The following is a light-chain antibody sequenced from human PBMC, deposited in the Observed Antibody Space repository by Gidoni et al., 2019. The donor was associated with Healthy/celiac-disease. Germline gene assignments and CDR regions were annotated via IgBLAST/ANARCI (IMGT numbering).Light chain of an antibody. CDR1: QDISNY. Sequence: DIQMTPSPSSLFAFVGDSVTITCQASQDISNYLNWYQQKPGKAPKLLIYDASNLETGVPSRFSGSGSGTDFTFTISSLQPEDIATYYCQQYDNLPLTFGGGTKVEIK. CDR2: DAS. V-gene: IGKV1-33*01. CDR3: QQYDNLPLT. J-gene: IGKJ4*01.